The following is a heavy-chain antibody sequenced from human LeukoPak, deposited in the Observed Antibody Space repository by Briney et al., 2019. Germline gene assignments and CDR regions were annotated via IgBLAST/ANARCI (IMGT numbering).Heavy chain of an antibody. Sequence: PGGSLRLSCAASGFTFSSYLMSWVRQAPGKGLEWVANIKQDGSEKYYVDSVKGRFTISRDNAKNSLYLQMNSLRAEDTAVYYCARESGYLIPYFDYWGQGTLVTVSS. V-gene: IGHV3-7*01. CDR2: IKQDGSEK. CDR3: ARESGYLIPYFDY. CDR1: GFTFSSYL. D-gene: IGHD3-22*01. J-gene: IGHJ4*02.